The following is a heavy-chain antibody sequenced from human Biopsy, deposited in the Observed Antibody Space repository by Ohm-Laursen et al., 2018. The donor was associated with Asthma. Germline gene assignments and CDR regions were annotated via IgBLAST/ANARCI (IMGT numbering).Heavy chain of an antibody. CDR2: MYHSGSP. CDR1: GGSITSSSYY. V-gene: IGHV4-39*01. Sequence: TLSLTCIVSGGSITSSSYYWGWIRQPPGKGMEWIGSMYHSGSPYYHPSLKSRATISVDTSKNQLSLKMSSVTAADTAVYFCVRHQYSSSWSTFDYWGQGALVTVSS. D-gene: IGHD3-22*01. CDR3: VRHQYSSSWSTFDY. J-gene: IGHJ4*02.